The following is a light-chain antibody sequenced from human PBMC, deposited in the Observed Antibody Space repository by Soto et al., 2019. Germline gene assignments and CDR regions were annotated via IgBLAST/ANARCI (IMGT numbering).Light chain of an antibody. CDR3: QQYGSSPLT. CDR1: QSVTSTY. V-gene: IGKV3-20*01. CDR2: GAS. Sequence: EIVLTQSPGTLSLSPGERATLSCRASQSVTSTYLTWYQQKPGQAPRLLIYGASSRATGIPDRFSGSGSGTDFTLTISRLEPEDFAVYYCQQYGSSPLTXGGGTKVAIK. J-gene: IGKJ4*01.